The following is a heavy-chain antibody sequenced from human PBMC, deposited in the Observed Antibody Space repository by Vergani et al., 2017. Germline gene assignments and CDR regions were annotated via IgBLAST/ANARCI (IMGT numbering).Heavy chain of an antibody. D-gene: IGHD4-17*01. Sequence: QVQLEQSGAEVKKPGSSVTVSCRASGGTFGSHTISWVRQAPGQGLEWVGRVIPHLEITTLAQHLQGRVIITADKSTDTAYMELISLRPEDTAVYYCARDDPSDYGDYYDAFDIWGQGTMVTVSS. V-gene: IGHV1-69*08. CDR2: VIPHLEIT. CDR1: GGTFGSHT. J-gene: IGHJ3*02. CDR3: ARDDPSDYGDYYDAFDI.